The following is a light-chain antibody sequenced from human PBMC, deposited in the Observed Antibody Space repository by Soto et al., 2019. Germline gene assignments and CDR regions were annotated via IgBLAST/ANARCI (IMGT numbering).Light chain of an antibody. CDR2: DDN. CDR1: SPNIGGNS. V-gene: IGLV1-51*01. Sequence: QSVMTQPPSVSAAPGQKVTISCSGSSPNIGGNSVSWYQQLPGNAPKLLIYDDNKRPSGIPDRFSGSKSGTSATLGITGFQTGDEADYYCGSWDSSLSAYVFGTGTKLTVL. J-gene: IGLJ1*01. CDR3: GSWDSSLSAYV.